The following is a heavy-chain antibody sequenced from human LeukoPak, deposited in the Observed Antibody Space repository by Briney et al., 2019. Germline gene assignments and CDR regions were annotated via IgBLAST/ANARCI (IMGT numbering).Heavy chain of an antibody. CDR1: GYTFIDYW. CDR2: TNINSGGI. Sequence: ASVKVSCKTSGYTFIDYWIHWVRQAPGQGLEWMGRTNINSGGINYAQKFQGRVTMTRATSISTVYMELSRLRFDDTAVYYCARDRDGGVGTMDYWGQGTLVPVSS. V-gene: IGHV1-2*06. CDR3: ARDRDGGVGTMDY. D-gene: IGHD3-3*01. J-gene: IGHJ4*02.